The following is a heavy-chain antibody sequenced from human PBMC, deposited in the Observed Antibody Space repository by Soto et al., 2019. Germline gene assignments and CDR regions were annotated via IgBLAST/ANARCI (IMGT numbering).Heavy chain of an antibody. Sequence: QVQLLRSGPGLVKPSQTLSLTCAISGDSVSSNIVTWDWIRQSPSRGLEWLGRTYYRSHWFNDYPVSLKSRMTINADTSKNQFSLQLNYVTPEDTAVYYCARLIGTSWFVGWGQGTPVTVSS. CDR1: GDSVSSNIVT. J-gene: IGHJ4*02. CDR2: TYYRSHWFN. V-gene: IGHV6-1*01. CDR3: ARLIGTSWFVG. D-gene: IGHD6-13*01.